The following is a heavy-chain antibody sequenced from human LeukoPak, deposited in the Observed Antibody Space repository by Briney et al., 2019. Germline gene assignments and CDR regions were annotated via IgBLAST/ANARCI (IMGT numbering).Heavy chain of an antibody. CDR1: GGSISSGGYY. V-gene: IGHV4-30-2*01. Sequence: PSETLSLTCTVSGGSISSGGYYWSWLRQPPGKGLEWIGYIYHSGSTYYNPSLKSRVTISVDRSKNQFSLKLSSVTAAGTAVYYCARGLIITIFGVVINTYYFDYWGQGTLVTVSS. J-gene: IGHJ4*02. D-gene: IGHD3-3*01. CDR2: IYHSGST. CDR3: ARGLIITIFGVVINTYYFDY.